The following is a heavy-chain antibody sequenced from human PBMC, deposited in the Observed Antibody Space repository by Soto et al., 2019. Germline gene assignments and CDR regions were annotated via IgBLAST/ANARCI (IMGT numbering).Heavy chain of an antibody. D-gene: IGHD7-27*01. V-gene: IGHV4-61*01. CDR3: SRDQGLGAGYFAL. Sequence: QVQVQESRPGQVKPSETLFLTCTVSGGSVSSGTYYWSWIRQPAGKGLEWMGYIYRGSPNYNPSLESRATISVDTSRTQFSLMLSSVTAADTAVYYCSRDQGLGAGYFALWGRGTLVTVSS. CDR1: GGSVSSGTYY. J-gene: IGHJ2*01. CDR2: IYRGSP.